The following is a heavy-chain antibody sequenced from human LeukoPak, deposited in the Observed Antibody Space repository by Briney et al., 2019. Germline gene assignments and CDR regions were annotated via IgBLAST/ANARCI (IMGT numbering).Heavy chain of an antibody. CDR1: XFTFSSYA. D-gene: IGHD6-6*01. CDR2: ISGSGGST. CDR3: AKDLRITAYSSSSAY. V-gene: IGHV3-23*01. J-gene: IGHJ4*02. Sequence: SLRLSXAASXFTFSSYAMSWVRQAPGKGLEWVSAISGSGGSTYYADSVKGRFTISRDNSKNTLYLQMNSLRAEDTAVYYCAKDLRITAYSSSSAYWGQGTLVTVSS.